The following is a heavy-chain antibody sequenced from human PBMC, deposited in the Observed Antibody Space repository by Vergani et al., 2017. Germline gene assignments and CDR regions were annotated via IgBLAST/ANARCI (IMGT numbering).Heavy chain of an antibody. J-gene: IGHJ3*02. CDR3: ARDRTPYYYDRSDAFDI. V-gene: IGHV1-2*02. CDR2: INPNSGGT. Sequence: QVQLVQSGAEVKKPGASVKVSCKASGYTFTGYYMHWVRQAPGQGLEWMGWINPNSGGTNYAQKFQGRVTMTRDTSISTAYRELSRLRSDDTAVYYCARDRTPYYYDRSDAFDIWGQGTMVTVSS. CDR1: GYTFTGYY. D-gene: IGHD3-22*01.